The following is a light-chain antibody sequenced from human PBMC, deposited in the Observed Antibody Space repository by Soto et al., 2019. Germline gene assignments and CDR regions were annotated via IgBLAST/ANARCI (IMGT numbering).Light chain of an antibody. CDR3: QQNYSNGT. Sequence: MSLSPFTGSRCEIDRVTITFRASQGISRWLAWYQQKPGKAPKFLIYDASSLQSGVPSRFSGSESGTDFTLTISSLQPDDFATYYCQQNYSNGTFGQGTKVDIK. CDR2: DAS. V-gene: IGKV1-5*01. CDR1: QGISRW. J-gene: IGKJ1*01.